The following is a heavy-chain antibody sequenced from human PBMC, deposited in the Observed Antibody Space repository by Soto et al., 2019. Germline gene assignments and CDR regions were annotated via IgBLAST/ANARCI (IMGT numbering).Heavy chain of an antibody. Sequence: ASVKVSCKASGYTFTSYGISWVRQAPGQGLEWMGIINPSGGSTSYAQKFQGRVTMTRDTSTSTVYMELSSLRSEDTAVYYCARADRNRRHGMDVWGQGTTVTVSS. V-gene: IGHV1-46*01. CDR1: GYTFTSYG. J-gene: IGHJ6*02. CDR2: INPSGGST. D-gene: IGHD6-25*01. CDR3: ARADRNRRHGMDV.